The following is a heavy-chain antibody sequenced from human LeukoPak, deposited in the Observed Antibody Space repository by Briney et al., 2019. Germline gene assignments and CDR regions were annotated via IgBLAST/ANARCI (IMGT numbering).Heavy chain of an antibody. Sequence: GASVKVSCKASGGTFSSYAISWVRQAPGQGLEWMGRIIPILGLANYAQKFQGRVTITADKSTSTAYMELSSLRSEDTAVYYCAREGGGAVAGTGYWGQGTLVTVSS. V-gene: IGHV1-69*04. J-gene: IGHJ4*02. CDR2: IIPILGLA. CDR1: GGTFSSYA. D-gene: IGHD6-19*01. CDR3: AREGGGAVAGTGY.